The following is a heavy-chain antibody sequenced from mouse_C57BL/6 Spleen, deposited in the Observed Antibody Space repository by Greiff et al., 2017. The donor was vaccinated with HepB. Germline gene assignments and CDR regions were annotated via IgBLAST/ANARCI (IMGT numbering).Heavy chain of an antibody. Sequence: VQLQQSGPELVKPGASVKIPCKASGYTFTDYNMDWVKQSHGKSLEWIGDINPNNGGTIYNQKFKGKATLTVDKSSSTAYMELRSLTSEDTAVYYCARWLLLHWYFDVWGTGTTVTVSS. CDR2: INPNNGGT. V-gene: IGHV1-18*01. CDR3: ARWLLLHWYFDV. J-gene: IGHJ1*03. D-gene: IGHD2-3*01. CDR1: GYTFTDYN.